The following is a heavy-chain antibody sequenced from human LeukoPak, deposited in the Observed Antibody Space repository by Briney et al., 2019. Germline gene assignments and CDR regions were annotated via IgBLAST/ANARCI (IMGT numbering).Heavy chain of an antibody. CDR1: GFTFSSYE. CDR2: IRNSGNTI. CDR3: ARHGYSDSYFDY. Sequence: GGSLRLSCAASGFTFSSYEMNWVRQAPGKGLEWVSYIRNSGNTIYYADSVKGRFTISRDNAKNSLYLQMNSLRAEDTAVYYCARHGYSDSYFDYWGQGTLVTVSS. D-gene: IGHD1-26*01. V-gene: IGHV3-48*03. J-gene: IGHJ4*02.